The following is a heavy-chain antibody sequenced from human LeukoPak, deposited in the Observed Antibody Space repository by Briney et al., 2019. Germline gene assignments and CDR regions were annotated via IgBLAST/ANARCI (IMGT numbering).Heavy chain of an antibody. CDR2: VYTSGST. CDR3: ARDMVRGVIFSYYGMDV. CDR1: GGSISSGSYY. D-gene: IGHD3-10*01. J-gene: IGHJ6*04. Sequence: MSSETLSLTCTVSGGSISSGSYYWSWIRQPAGKGLEWIGRVYTSGSTNYNPSLKSRVTISVDTSKNQFSLKLSSVTAADTAVYYCARDMVRGVIFSYYGMDVWGKGTTVTVSS. V-gene: IGHV4-61*02.